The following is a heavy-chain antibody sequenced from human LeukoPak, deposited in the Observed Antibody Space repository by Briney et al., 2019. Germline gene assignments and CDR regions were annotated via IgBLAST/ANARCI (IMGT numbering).Heavy chain of an antibody. CDR2: IIPIFGTP. CDR3: TRGLSGIVVVPAAMSL. Sequence: ASVKVSCKASGGTFSSYAITWVRQAPGQGLEWMGGIIPIFGTPNYAQKFQGRVTITTDESTSTAYMELSSLRSEDTAAYYCTRGLSGIVVVPAAMSLWGQGTLVTVSS. J-gene: IGHJ4*02. CDR1: GGTFSSYA. D-gene: IGHD2-2*01. V-gene: IGHV1-69*05.